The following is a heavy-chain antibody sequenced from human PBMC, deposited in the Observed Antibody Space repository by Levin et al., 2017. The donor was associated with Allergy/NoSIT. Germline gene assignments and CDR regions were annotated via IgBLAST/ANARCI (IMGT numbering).Heavy chain of an antibody. D-gene: IGHD3-22*01. CDR3: AKGHYDSSGYWRPDFDY. V-gene: IGHV3-23*01. CDR1: GFTFSSYA. CDR2: ISGSGGYT. J-gene: IGHJ4*02. Sequence: LSLTCAASGFTFSSYAMSWVRQAPGKGLEWVSAISGSGGYTYYAGSVKGRFTISRDNSKNTLYLQMNSLRAEDTALYYCAKGHYDSSGYWRPDFDYWGQGTLVTVSS.